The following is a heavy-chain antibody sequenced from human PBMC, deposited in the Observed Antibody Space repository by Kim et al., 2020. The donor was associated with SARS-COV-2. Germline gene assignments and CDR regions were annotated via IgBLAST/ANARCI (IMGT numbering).Heavy chain of an antibody. Sequence: ASVKVSCKASGYTFTSYDINWVRQATGQGLEWMGWMNPNSGNTGYAQKFQGRVTMTRNTSISTAYMELSSLRSEDTAVYYCARGYYDSSGYYFDNAEHFDDWGQGTLVTVSS. V-gene: IGHV1-8*01. CDR3: ARGYYDSSGYYFDNAEHFDD. D-gene: IGHD3-22*01. J-gene: IGHJ4*02. CDR1: GYTFTSYD. CDR2: MNPNSGNT.